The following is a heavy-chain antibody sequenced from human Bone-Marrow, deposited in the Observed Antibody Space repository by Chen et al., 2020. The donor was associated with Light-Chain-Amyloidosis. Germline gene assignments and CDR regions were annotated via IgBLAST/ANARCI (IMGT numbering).Heavy chain of an antibody. J-gene: IGHJ4*02. CDR3: TTQGVITGMRY. CDR2: INSDGSST. CDR1: GFTFSSYW. Sequence: EVQLVESGGGLVQPGGSLGLSCAASGFTFSSYWIHWVRQAPGKGLVWVSRINSDGSSTSYADSVKGRFTISRDNAKNTLYLQMSSLRAEDTAVYYCTTQGVITGMRYWGQGTLVTVSS. V-gene: IGHV3-74*01. D-gene: IGHD1-20*01.